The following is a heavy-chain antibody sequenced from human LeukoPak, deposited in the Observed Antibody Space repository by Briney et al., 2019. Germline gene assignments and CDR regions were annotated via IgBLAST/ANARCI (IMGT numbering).Heavy chain of an antibody. CDR1: GFTFSNYA. J-gene: IGHJ4*02. CDR3: AREVSRGTYYIDY. D-gene: IGHD5/OR15-5a*01. Sequence: PGGSLRLSCAASGFTFSNYAMTWVRQAPRKGLEWVSTISGSGGSTYYADFVKGRFTISRDNSKNTLYLQMNSLRAEDTAVYYCAREVSRGTYYIDYWGQGTLVTVSS. V-gene: IGHV3-23*01. CDR2: ISGSGGST.